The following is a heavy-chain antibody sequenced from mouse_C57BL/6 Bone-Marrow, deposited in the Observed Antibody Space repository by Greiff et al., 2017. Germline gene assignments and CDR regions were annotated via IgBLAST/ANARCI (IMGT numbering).Heavy chain of an antibody. CDR2: LDPENGDT. CDR3: LYYDYEAWFAY. Sequence: VQLQQSGAELVRPGASVKLSCTASGFNIQDDYMHWVKQRPEQGLAWIGWLDPENGDTEYASKCPGKATITADTSSHTAYLQLSSLTSEDTAVYYCLYYDYEAWFAYWGQGTLVTVSA. J-gene: IGHJ3*01. CDR1: GFNIQDDY. D-gene: IGHD2-4*01. V-gene: IGHV14-4*01.